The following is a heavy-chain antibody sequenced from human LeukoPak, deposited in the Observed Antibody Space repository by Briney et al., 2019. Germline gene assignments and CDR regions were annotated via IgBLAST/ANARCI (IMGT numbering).Heavy chain of an antibody. CDR1: GFTFSSYW. D-gene: IGHD3-3*01. V-gene: IGHV3-7*01. Sequence: GGSLRLSCAASGFTFSSYWMSWVRQAPGKGLEWVANIKQDGSEKYYVDSVKGRFTISRDNAKNSLYLQMNSLRVEDTAVYYCARDSFWSGSVPGYWGQGTLVTVSS. J-gene: IGHJ4*02. CDR3: ARDSFWSGSVPGY. CDR2: IKQDGSEK.